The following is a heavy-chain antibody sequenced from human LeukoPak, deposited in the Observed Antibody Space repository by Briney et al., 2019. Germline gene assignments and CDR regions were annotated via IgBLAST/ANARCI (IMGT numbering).Heavy chain of an antibody. CDR1: GGSMSPYH. CDR2: IYYSGST. Sequence: SETLSLTCTVSGGSMSPYHWSWIRQPPGKGLEWTGYIYYSGSTNYNPSLKSRVTISVDTSKNQFSLKLSSVTAADTAVYYCARGGNTNWGFPRFDYWGQGTLVTVSS. D-gene: IGHD7-27*01. V-gene: IGHV4-59*01. J-gene: IGHJ4*02. CDR3: ARGGNTNWGFPRFDY.